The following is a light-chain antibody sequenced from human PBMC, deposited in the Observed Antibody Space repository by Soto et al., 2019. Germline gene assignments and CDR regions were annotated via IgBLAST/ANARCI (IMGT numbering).Light chain of an antibody. J-gene: IGKJ2*01. CDR2: GAS. V-gene: IGKV3-20*01. Sequence: EIVLTQSPDTLSLSPGERATLSCRASQSVSSSYLAWYQQKSGQSPRLLIYGASSRATGIPDRFSGSGSGTDLTLTISILEPEDFAVYYCQQYNSSPPMYTFGQGTKLEIK. CDR1: QSVSSSY. CDR3: QQYNSSPPMYT.